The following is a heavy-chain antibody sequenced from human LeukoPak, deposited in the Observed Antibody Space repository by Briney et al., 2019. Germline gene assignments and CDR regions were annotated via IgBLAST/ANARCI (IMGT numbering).Heavy chain of an antibody. CDR3: ARGVVRGVIPFDY. CDR1: GGSFSGYY. V-gene: IGHV4-34*01. CDR2: INHSGST. Sequence: SETLSLTCAVYGGSFSGYYWRWIRQPPGKGLEWIGEINHSGSTNYNPSLKSRVTISVDTSKNKFSLKLSSVTAADTAVYYCARGVVRGVIPFDYWGQGTLVTVSS. J-gene: IGHJ4*02. D-gene: IGHD3-10*01.